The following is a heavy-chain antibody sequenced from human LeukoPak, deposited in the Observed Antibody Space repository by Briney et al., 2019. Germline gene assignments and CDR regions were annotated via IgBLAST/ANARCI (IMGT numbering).Heavy chain of an antibody. D-gene: IGHD4-23*01. J-gene: IGHJ4*02. V-gene: IGHV4-30-4*01. CDR3: ARMTVASYGGKGRQIE. CDR1: GGSISSGDYY. Sequence: ETSETLSLTCTVSGGSISSGDYYWSWIRQPPGKGLEWIGYIYYSGSTYYNPSLKSRVTISVDTSKNQISLKLSSVTAADTAVYYCARMTVASYGGKGRQIEWSQGTLVTVSS. CDR2: IYYSGST.